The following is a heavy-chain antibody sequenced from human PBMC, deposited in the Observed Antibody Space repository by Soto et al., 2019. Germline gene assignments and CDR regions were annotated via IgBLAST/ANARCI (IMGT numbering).Heavy chain of an antibody. CDR1: GFTFSNYG. CDR2: IWNDGIKK. CDR3: ARDIWYTSSQIVRYFDS. Sequence: GGSLRLSCVTSGFTFSNYGMHWVRQAPGKGLEWLAFIWNDGIKKNYADSVKGRITISRDNSKNTLYLQMNSLRAEDTAMYYCARDIWYTSSQIVRYFDSWGPGTLVTVSS. D-gene: IGHD6-13*01. V-gene: IGHV3-33*01. J-gene: IGHJ4*02.